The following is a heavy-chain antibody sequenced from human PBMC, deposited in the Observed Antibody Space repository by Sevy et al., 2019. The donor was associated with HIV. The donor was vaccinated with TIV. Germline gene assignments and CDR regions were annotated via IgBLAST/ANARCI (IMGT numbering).Heavy chain of an antibody. CDR1: GYTFIDYY. CDR2: INPDSGAT. J-gene: IGHJ4*02. D-gene: IGHD3-9*01. CDR3: TTHNILTGYFSFKY. Sequence: ASVKVSCKASGYTFIDYYMHWVRQAPGQGLEWMTWINPDSGATAYAQKFQGRVTMTRDTSINTAYLELSGLRSDDTAVYYCTTHNILTGYFSFKYWGQGTLVTVSS. V-gene: IGHV1-2*02.